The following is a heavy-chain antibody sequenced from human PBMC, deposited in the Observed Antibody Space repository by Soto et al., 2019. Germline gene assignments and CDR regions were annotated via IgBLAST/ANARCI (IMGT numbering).Heavy chain of an antibody. CDR3: AADATAWQQMVPSDY. J-gene: IGHJ4*02. CDR2: IAVGSGYT. D-gene: IGHD2-8*01. CDR1: GFTFTSSA. Sequence: ASVKVSCKASGFTFTSSAFQWVRQARGQRLEWIGWIAVGSGYTNYAQRFQDRVTLTRDMSTATTYMELSRLTSEDTAIYYCAADATAWQQMVPSDYWGQGTLVTVS. V-gene: IGHV1-58*01.